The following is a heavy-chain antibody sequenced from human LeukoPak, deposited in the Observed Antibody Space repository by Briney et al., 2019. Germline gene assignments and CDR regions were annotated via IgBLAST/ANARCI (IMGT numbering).Heavy chain of an antibody. D-gene: IGHD1-26*01. J-gene: IGHJ4*02. CDR1: GFTFSNAW. CDR2: IKSKTDGGTT. V-gene: IGHV3-15*01. CDR3: TTELEREWGLLLLDY. Sequence: GGSLRLSCAASGFTFSNAWMSWVRQAPGKGLEWVGRIKSKTDGGTTDYAAPVKGRFTISRVDSKNTLYLQMNSLKTEDTAVYYCTTELEREWGLLLLDYWGQGTLVTVSS.